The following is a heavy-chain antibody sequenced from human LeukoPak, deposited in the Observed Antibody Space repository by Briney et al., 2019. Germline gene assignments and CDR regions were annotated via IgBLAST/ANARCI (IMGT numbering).Heavy chain of an antibody. D-gene: IGHD3-16*02. CDR2: IYPGDSDT. CDR3: ARLPRAYDYVWGSYRYSPYFDY. CDR1: GYSFTSYW. J-gene: IGHJ4*02. V-gene: IGHV5-51*01. Sequence: GESLKISCKGSGYSFTSYWIGWVRQMPGKGLEWMGMIYPGDSDTRYSPSFQGQVTISADKSISTAYLQWSSLKASDTGMYYCARLPRAYDYVWGSYRYSPYFDYWGQGTLVTVSS.